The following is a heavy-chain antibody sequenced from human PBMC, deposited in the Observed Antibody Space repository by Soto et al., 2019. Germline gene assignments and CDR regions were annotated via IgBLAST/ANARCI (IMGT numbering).Heavy chain of an antibody. CDR1: GGSISSGDYY. Sequence: SSETLSLTCTVSGGSISSGDYYWSWIRQPPGKGLEWIGYIYYSGSTYYNPSLKSRVTISVDTSKNQFSLKLSSVTAADTAVYYCARGRGYYYLPYYYYYGMDVWGQGTTVTVSS. V-gene: IGHV4-30-4*01. D-gene: IGHD3-22*01. J-gene: IGHJ6*02. CDR3: ARGRGYYYLPYYYYYGMDV. CDR2: IYYSGST.